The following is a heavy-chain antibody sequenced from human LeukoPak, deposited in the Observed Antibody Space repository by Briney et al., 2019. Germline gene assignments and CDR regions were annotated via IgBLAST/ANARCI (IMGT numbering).Heavy chain of an antibody. Sequence: PGGSLRLSCAASGFTVSSNYMSWVRQAPGKGLEWVSVIYSGGSTYYADSVKGRFTISRDNSKNTLYLQMNSLRAEDTAVYYCARESHHSYYTDVWGKGTTVTVSS. CDR3: ARESHHSYYTDV. CDR1: GFTVSSNY. CDR2: IYSGGST. D-gene: IGHD1-14*01. V-gene: IGHV3-53*01. J-gene: IGHJ6*03.